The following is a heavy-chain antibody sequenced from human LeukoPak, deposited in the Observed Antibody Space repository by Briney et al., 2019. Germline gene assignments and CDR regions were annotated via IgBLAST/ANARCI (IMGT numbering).Heavy chain of an antibody. CDR2: ISSSSSTI. J-gene: IGHJ4*02. V-gene: IGHV3-48*01. Sequence: GGSLRLSCAASGFTFSSYSMNWVRQAPGKGLEWVSYISSSSSTIYYADSVKGRFTISRDNAKNSLYLQMNSLRAEDTAVYYCARRGHSGYDYAFDYWGQGTLVTVSS. CDR1: GFTFSSYS. CDR3: ARRGHSGYDYAFDY. D-gene: IGHD5-12*01.